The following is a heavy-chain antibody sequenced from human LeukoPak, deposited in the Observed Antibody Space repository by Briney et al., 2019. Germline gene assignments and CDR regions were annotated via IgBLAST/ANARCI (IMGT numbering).Heavy chain of an antibody. CDR1: GFTFNSYA. V-gene: IGHV3-23*01. D-gene: IGHD3-9*01. CDR2: ISSTGGNT. J-gene: IGHJ4*02. Sequence: GGSLRLSCAASGFTFNSYAMSWIRQAQAPGKGLEWVSAISSTGGNTYYADSVKGRFTISRDNSKNTLYLQMNTLRGEDTAVYYCAKGVPANVRYFDWLTLYFDSWGRGTQVTVSP. CDR3: AKGVPANVRYFDWLTLYFDS.